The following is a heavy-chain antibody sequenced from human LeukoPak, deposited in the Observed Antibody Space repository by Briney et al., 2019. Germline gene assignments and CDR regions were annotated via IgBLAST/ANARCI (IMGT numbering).Heavy chain of an antibody. CDR2: IYSGGST. CDR1: GFTVSSNY. Sequence: GGSLRLSCAASGFTVSSNYMSWVRQAPGKGLEWVSVIYSGGSTYYADSVKGRFTISRDNSKNTLYLQMNSLRAEDTAVYYCAREPHYDILTGYLYYFDYWGQGTLVTVSS. J-gene: IGHJ4*02. V-gene: IGHV3-53*01. CDR3: AREPHYDILTGYLYYFDY. D-gene: IGHD3-9*01.